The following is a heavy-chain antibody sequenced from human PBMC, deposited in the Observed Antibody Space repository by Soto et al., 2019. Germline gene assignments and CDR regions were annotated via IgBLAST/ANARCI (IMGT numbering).Heavy chain of an antibody. J-gene: IGHJ6*02. CDR1: GGTFSSYA. V-gene: IGHV1-69*06. CDR2: IIPIFGTA. Sequence: SVKVSCKASGGTFSSYAISWVRQAPGQGLEWMGGIIPIFGTANYAQKFQGRVTITADKSTSTAYMGLSSLRSEDTAVYYCAREDRGYDFWSGYFGSRYYYGMDVWGQGTTVTVSS. CDR3: AREDRGYDFWSGYFGSRYYYGMDV. D-gene: IGHD3-3*01.